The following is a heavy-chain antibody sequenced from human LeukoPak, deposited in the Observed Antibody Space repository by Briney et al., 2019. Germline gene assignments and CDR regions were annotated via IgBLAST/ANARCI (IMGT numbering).Heavy chain of an antibody. D-gene: IGHD3-3*01. CDR2: IISIFGTA. CDR1: GGTFSSYA. Sequence: SVKVSCKASGGTFSSYAISWVRQAPGQGLEWMGGIISIFGTANYAQKFQGRVTITADESTSTAYMELSSLRSEDTAVYYCARTEYYDFWSGLSWFDPWGQGTLVTVSS. V-gene: IGHV1-69*13. CDR3: ARTEYYDFWSGLSWFDP. J-gene: IGHJ5*02.